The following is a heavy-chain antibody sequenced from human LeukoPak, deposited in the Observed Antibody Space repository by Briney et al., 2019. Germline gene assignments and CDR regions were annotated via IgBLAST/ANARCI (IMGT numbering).Heavy chain of an antibody. CDR1: GFTFSSYA. D-gene: IGHD3-22*01. CDR2: ISYDGSNK. J-gene: IGHJ3*02. Sequence: GGSLRLSCAASGFTFSSYAMHWVRQAPGKGLEWVAVISYDGSNKYYADSVKGRFTISRDNSKNTLFLQMNSLRAEDTAVYYCARELTTFYYDISGYYGHAFDIWGQGTKVTVSS. CDR3: ARELTTFYYDISGYYGHAFDI. V-gene: IGHV3-30*14.